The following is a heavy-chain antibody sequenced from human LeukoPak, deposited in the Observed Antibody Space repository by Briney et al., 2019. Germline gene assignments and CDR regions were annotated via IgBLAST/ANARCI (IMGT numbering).Heavy chain of an antibody. Sequence: ASVKVSCKASGGTFSSYAISWVRQAPGQGLEWMGRIIPIFGIANYAQKFQGRVTITADKSTSTAYMELSSLRSEDTAVYYCARVTTTVAGPGCYFDYWGQGTLVTVSS. CDR2: IIPIFGIA. V-gene: IGHV1-69*04. D-gene: IGHD6-19*01. J-gene: IGHJ4*02. CDR3: ARVTTTVAGPGCYFDY. CDR1: GGTFSSYA.